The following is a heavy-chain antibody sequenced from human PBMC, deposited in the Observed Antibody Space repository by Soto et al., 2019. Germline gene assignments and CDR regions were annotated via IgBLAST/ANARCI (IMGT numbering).Heavy chain of an antibody. J-gene: IGHJ4*02. CDR2: ISGSGGST. D-gene: IGHD2-21*01. V-gene: IGHV3-23*01. CDR1: GFTFSSYA. Sequence: PGGSLRLSCAASGFTFSSYAMSWVRQAPGKGLEWVSAISGSGGSTYYADSVKGRFTISRDNSKNTLYLQMNSLRAEDTAVYYCAKGLKLTLIAEMFYFDYWGQGTLVTVSS. CDR3: AKGLKLTLIAEMFYFDY.